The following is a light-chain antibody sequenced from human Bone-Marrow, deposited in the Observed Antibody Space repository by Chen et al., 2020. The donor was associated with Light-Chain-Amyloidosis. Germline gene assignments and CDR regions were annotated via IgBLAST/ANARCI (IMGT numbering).Light chain of an antibody. CDR3: QSADSSGTDEVI. CDR1: DLPTKY. V-gene: IGLV3-25*03. Sequence: SYELTQPPSVSVSPGQTARITCSGDDLPTKYAYWYQQKPGQAPVLVIHRDTERPSGISERFSVSSSGTTATLTSSGVQAEDEDDYHCQSADSSGTDEVIFGGGTKLTGL. J-gene: IGLJ2*01. CDR2: RDT.